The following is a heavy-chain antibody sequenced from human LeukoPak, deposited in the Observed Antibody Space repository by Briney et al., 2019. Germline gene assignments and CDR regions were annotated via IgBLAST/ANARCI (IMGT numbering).Heavy chain of an antibody. CDR2: INSDGSST. D-gene: IGHD2-21*01. CDR3: TRDYSYAMAV. Sequence: PGESLRLSCAASGFTFSSAWMHWVRQAPGKGLVWVSRINSDGSSTNYADSVKGRFTISRDNAKNMVNLQMNSLRAEDTAIYYCTRDYSYAMAVWGQGTTVTVSS. CDR1: GFTFSSAW. V-gene: IGHV3-74*01. J-gene: IGHJ6*02.